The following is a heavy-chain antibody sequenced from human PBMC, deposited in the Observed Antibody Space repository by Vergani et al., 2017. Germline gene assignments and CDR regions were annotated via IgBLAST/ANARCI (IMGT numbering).Heavy chain of an antibody. CDR1: GYTFTSYY. V-gene: IGHV1-46*01. Sequence: QVQLVQSGAEVKKPGASVKVSCKASGYTFTSYYMHWVRQAPGQGLEWMGIINPSGGSTSYAQKFQGRVTMTRDTSTSTVYMELSSLRSEDTAVYYCARDDRRWELRGWFDPWGQGTLVTVSS. CDR2: INPSGGST. D-gene: IGHD1-26*01. J-gene: IGHJ5*02. CDR3: ARDDRRWELRGWFDP.